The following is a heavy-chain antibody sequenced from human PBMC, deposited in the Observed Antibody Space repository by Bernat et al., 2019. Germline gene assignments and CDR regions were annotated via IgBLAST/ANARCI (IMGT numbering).Heavy chain of an antibody. Sequence: QVQLVQSGAEVKKPGASVKVSCKVSGYTLTELSMHWVRQAPGKGLEWMGGFDPEDGETIYAQKFQGRVTMTTDTSTSTAYMELSSLGSDDTAVYYCARDRVYCSGGTCYFLLDYWGQGTLVTVSS. CDR3: ARDRVYCSGGTCYFLLDY. CDR2: FDPEDGET. V-gene: IGHV1-24*01. CDR1: GYTLTELS. D-gene: IGHD2-15*01. J-gene: IGHJ4*02.